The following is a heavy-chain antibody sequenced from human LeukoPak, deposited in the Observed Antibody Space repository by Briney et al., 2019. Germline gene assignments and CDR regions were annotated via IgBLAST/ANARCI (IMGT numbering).Heavy chain of an antibody. CDR2: IYYSGST. J-gene: IGHJ6*02. CDR3: ARVVAVLAYGMDV. Sequence: SETLSLTCTVSGVSISSYYWSWIRQPPGKGLEWIGNIYYSGSTNYNPSLKSRVTISVDTSKNQFSLKLSSVTAADTAVYYCARVVAVLAYGMDVWGQGTTVTVSS. D-gene: IGHD2-15*01. V-gene: IGHV4-59*01. CDR1: GVSISSYY.